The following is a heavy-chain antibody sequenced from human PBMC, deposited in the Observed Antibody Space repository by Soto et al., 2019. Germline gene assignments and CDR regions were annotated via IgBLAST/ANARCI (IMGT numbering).Heavy chain of an antibody. CDR1: DGSFSGYY. D-gene: IGHD3-16*01. V-gene: IGHV4-34*01. J-gene: IGHJ4*02. CDR3: ARGRRWGQSVKGFDS. Sequence: SETLSLTCAVSDGSFSGYYWTWIRQAPGKGLEWIGEVNLSGTSNYSPSLKSRVSVSVDTYKNQFSLKLTSVTAAGRGVYYCARGRRWGQSVKGFDSWGQGTLVTVSS. CDR2: VNLSGTS.